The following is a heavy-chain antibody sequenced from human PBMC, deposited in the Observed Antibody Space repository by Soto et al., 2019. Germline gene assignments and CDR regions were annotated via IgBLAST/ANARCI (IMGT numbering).Heavy chain of an antibody. V-gene: IGHV2-5*02. Sequence: QITLKESGPTLVKPTQALTLTCTFSGFSLSTNGVGVGWIRQPPGKALEWLALIYWDNDERYSPSLKSRLIITKDTSKNQVVLTMTNMDPVDTATYYCAHRRVGYGDPDYYFEYWGQGILVTVSS. D-gene: IGHD4-17*01. CDR2: IYWDNDE. CDR3: AHRRVGYGDPDYYFEY. J-gene: IGHJ4*02. CDR1: GFSLSTNGVG.